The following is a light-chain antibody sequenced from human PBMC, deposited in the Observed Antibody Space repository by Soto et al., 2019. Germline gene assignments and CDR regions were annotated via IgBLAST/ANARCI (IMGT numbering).Light chain of an antibody. J-gene: IGKJ1*01. CDR2: GAS. V-gene: IGKV3-20*01. CDR1: QSVSSSF. CDR3: HQYGSSPAT. Sequence: EIVLTQSPGNLSLSPGERATLSCRASQSVSSSFLAWYQQKPGQAPRLLIYGASSRATGIPDRFSGSGSGTDFTLTISRLEPEDFAVYYCHQYGSSPATFGQGTKVEIK.